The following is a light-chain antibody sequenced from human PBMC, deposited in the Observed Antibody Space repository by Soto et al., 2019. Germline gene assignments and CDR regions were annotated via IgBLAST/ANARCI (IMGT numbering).Light chain of an antibody. Sequence: EIVMTQSPLSLPVTPGEPASISCRSSQSLLQRNGYKSLEWYLQKPGQSPQLLIYMGSNRASGVPDRCSGSGSGPDFTLKISRVEAEDVGVYYCMQSLQAPLTFGQGTKVEIK. CDR2: MGS. CDR3: MQSLQAPLT. J-gene: IGKJ1*01. V-gene: IGKV2-28*01. CDR1: QSLLQRNGYKS.